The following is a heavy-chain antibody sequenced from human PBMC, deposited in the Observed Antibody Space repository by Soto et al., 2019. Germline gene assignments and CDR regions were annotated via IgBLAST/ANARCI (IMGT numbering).Heavy chain of an antibody. D-gene: IGHD6-13*01. J-gene: IGHJ4*02. V-gene: IGHV1-2*02. CDR3: ARGPKQTPRHSNSWFVPDY. CDR2: INPKSGGT. CDR1: GYTFPDYY. Sequence: QLHLVQSGAEVKKPGASVRVSCKASGYTFPDYYIHWVRQAPGQGLEWMGWINPKSGGTNSAQKFQGRITMTRDTSITTAYLELSSLRSDDTAVYYCARGPKQTPRHSNSWFVPDYWSQGSLVTVSS.